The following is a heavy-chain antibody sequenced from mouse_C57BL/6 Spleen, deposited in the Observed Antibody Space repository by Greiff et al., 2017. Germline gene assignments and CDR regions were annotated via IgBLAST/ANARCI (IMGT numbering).Heavy chain of an antibody. CDR2: IYPSDSET. J-gene: IGHJ2*01. CDR1: GYTFTSYW. Sequence: QVQLQQPGAELVRPGSSVKLSCKASGYTFTSYWMDWVKQRPGQGLEWIGNIYPSDSETHYNQKFKDKATLTVDKSSSTAYMQLSSLTSEDSAVYFCANYVQLRPYWGQGTTLTVSS. V-gene: IGHV1-61*01. CDR3: ANYVQLRPY. D-gene: IGHD3-2*02.